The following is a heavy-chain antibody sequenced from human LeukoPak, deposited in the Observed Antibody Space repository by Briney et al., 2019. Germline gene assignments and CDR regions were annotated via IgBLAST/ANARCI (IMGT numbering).Heavy chain of an antibody. Sequence: GGSLRLSCAVSGFTFSNAWMSWVRQAPGKGLEWVGRIKSKTDGGTTDYAAPVKGRFTISRDDSKNTLYLQMNSLKTEDTAVYYRTTEGIAVALDYWGQGTLVTVSS. V-gene: IGHV3-15*01. CDR3: TTEGIAVALDY. CDR2: IKSKTDGGTT. CDR1: GFTFSNAW. J-gene: IGHJ4*02. D-gene: IGHD6-19*01.